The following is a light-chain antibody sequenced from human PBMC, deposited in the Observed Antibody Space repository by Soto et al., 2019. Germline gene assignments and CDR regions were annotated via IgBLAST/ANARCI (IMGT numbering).Light chain of an antibody. J-gene: IGKJ5*01. V-gene: IGKV3D-20*02. Sequence: EIVLTQSPGTLSFSPGERATLSCRASQSVSAGYFAWYQQKPGQAPRLLIYETSSKTTGTPGRFSGSGSGTDFTLTISRLEPEDFAVYYCQQYNNWPITFGQGTRLEI. CDR3: QQYNNWPIT. CDR1: QSVSAGY. CDR2: ETS.